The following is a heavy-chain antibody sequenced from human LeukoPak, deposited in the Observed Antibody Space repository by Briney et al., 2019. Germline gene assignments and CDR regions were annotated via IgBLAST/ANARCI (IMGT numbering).Heavy chain of an antibody. Sequence: SVKVSCKSFRDTFSSSGISWVRQAPGQGLEWMGGIVPILRTPDYAKKFQGKVTVTADESTTTAYMELSSLTSEDTAVYYCARSKGRRTSGYNHYYAMDVWGQGTTVTVSS. J-gene: IGHJ6*02. CDR1: RDTFSSSG. V-gene: IGHV1-69*01. CDR3: ARSKGRRTSGYNHYYAMDV. D-gene: IGHD3-22*01. CDR2: IVPILRTP.